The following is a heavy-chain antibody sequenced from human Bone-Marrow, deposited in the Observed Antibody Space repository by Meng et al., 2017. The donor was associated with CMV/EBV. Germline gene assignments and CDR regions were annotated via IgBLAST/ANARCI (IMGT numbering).Heavy chain of an antibody. V-gene: IGHV1-8*01. J-gene: IGHJ5*02. CDR3: AREDCSSTSCYENWFDP. CDR2: MNPNSANT. CDR1: YTFTSYD. Sequence: YTFTSYDISWVRQATGQGLEWMGWMNPNSANTGYAQKFQGRVTMTRNTSVSTAYMELSSLRSEDTAVYYCAREDCSSTSCYENWFDPWGQGTLVTVSS. D-gene: IGHD2-2*01.